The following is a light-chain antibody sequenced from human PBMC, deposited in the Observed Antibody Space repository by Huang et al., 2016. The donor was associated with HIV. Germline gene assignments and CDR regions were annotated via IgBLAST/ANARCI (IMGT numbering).Light chain of an antibody. V-gene: IGKV3-15*01. CDR2: DSS. CDR1: QNIKTN. CDR3: QQYQDWPPWT. J-gene: IGKJ1*01. Sequence: EVVMTQSPATLSVSPGEGATLSCRASQNIKTNLAWYQQKPGQAPRLLIYDSSRRDTGIPARFSGSGSGTEFTLIICSLQSEDYAVYYCQQYQDWPPWTFGQGTKVEIK.